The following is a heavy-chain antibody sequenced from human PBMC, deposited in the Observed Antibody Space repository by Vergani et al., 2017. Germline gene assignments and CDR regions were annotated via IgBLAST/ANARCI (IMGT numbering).Heavy chain of an antibody. D-gene: IGHD6-19*01. CDR3: AKDEVYSSGYQIFDY. J-gene: IGHJ4*02. V-gene: IGHV3-30*02. CDR2: IRYDGSNK. CDR1: GFTFSSYG. Sequence: VQPVESGGGLVQPGGSLRLSCAASGFTFSSYGMHWVRQAPGKGLEWVAFIRYDGSNKYYADSVKGRFTISRDNSKNTLYLQMNSLRAEDTAVYYCAKDEVYSSGYQIFDYWGQGTLVTVSS.